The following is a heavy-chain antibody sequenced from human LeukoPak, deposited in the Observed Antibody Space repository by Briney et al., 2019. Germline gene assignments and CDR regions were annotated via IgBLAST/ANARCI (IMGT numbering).Heavy chain of an antibody. J-gene: IGHJ5*01. Sequence: ASVKVSCKASGYTFREYGISWVRQAPGQGLEWMAWISTYNGDTEYAQKLHGRFTLTSDASTNTVYMELRALTSDDTAVYYCARDPSNTSGWYIWFDFWGQGTPVTVSS. CDR2: ISTYNGDT. CDR3: ARDPSNTSGWYIWFDF. CDR1: GYTFREYG. D-gene: IGHD6-19*01. V-gene: IGHV1-18*04.